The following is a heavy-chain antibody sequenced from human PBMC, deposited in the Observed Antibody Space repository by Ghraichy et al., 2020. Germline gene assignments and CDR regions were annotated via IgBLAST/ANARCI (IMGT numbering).Heavy chain of an antibody. CDR2: MNPNSGNT. V-gene: IGHV1-8*01. Sequence: ASVKVSCKASGYTFTSYDINWVRQATGQGLEWMGWMNPNSGNTGYAQKFQGRVTMTRNTSISTAYMELSSLSSEDTAVYYCARAARIQLWLTLYYYYGMDVWGEGTTVTVSS. CDR1: GYTFTSYD. J-gene: IGHJ6*04. D-gene: IGHD5-18*01. CDR3: ARAARIQLWLTLYYYYGMDV.